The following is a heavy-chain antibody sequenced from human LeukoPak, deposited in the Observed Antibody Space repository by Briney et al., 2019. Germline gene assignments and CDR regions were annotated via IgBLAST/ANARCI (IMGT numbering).Heavy chain of an antibody. D-gene: IGHD2-15*01. Sequence: GGSLRLSCAASGFTFSSYGMHWVRQAPGKGLEWVAFIRYDGRNKYYADSVKGRFTISRDNSKNTLYLQMNSLRAEDTAVYYCAKDLLRYCSGGSCYQFDYWGQGTLVTVSS. J-gene: IGHJ4*02. V-gene: IGHV3-30*02. CDR3: AKDLLRYCSGGSCYQFDY. CDR2: IRYDGRNK. CDR1: GFTFSSYG.